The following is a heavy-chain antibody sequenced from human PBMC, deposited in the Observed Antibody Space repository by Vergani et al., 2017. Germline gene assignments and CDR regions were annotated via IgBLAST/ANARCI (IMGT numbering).Heavy chain of an antibody. CDR1: GGSISSSSYY. CDR2: IYYSGST. D-gene: IGHD2-21*01. J-gene: IGHJ4*02. V-gene: IGHV4-39*01. Sequence: QLQLQESGPGLVKPSETLSLTCTVSGGSISSSSYYWGWIRQPPGKGLEWIGSIYYSGSTYYNPSLKSRVTISVDTSKNQFSLKLSSVTAADTAVYYCARRSASRPPDYWGQGTLVTVSS. CDR3: ARRSASRPPDY.